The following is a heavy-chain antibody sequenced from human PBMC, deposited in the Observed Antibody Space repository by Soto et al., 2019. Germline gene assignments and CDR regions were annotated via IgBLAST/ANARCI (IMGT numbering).Heavy chain of an antibody. D-gene: IGHD5-12*01. V-gene: IGHV4-31*03. CDR2: IYYSGST. J-gene: IGHJ4*02. CDR1: GGSISSGGYY. Sequence: SETLSLTCTVSGGSISSGGYYWSWIRQHPGKGMERIGYIYYSGSTYYNPSLKKRVKISLDTSKNLFSLKLSSVTAADTAVYYCARWEYSGYDLIPGSGLYYFDYWVQGTLVTVSS. CDR3: ARWEYSGYDLIPGSGLYYFDY.